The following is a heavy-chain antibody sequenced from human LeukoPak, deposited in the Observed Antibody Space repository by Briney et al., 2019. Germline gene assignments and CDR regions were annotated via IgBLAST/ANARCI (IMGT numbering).Heavy chain of an antibody. CDR3: AREGGDTGFDY. CDR1: GGSFSGYY. D-gene: IGHD2-21*02. V-gene: IGHV4-34*01. CDR2: INHSGST. Sequence: PSETLSLTCAVYGGSFSGYYWSWIRQPPGKGLEWIGEINHSGSTNYNPSLKSRVTISVDTSKNQFSLKLSSVTAADTAVYYCAREGGDTGFDYWGQGTLVTVSS. J-gene: IGHJ4*02.